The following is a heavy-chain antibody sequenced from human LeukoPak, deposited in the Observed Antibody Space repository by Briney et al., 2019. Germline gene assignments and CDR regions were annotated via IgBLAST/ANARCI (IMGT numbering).Heavy chain of an antibody. CDR3: AKDREVVAANYFDY. CDR1: GFTFDDYA. D-gene: IGHD2-15*01. CDR2: ISWNRGSI. Sequence: PGGSLRLSCAASGFTFDDYAMHWVRQAPGKGLEWVSGISWNRGSIGYADSVKGRFTISRDNAKNSLYLQMNSLRAEDTALYYCAKDREVVAANYFDYWGQGTLVTVSS. J-gene: IGHJ4*02. V-gene: IGHV3-9*01.